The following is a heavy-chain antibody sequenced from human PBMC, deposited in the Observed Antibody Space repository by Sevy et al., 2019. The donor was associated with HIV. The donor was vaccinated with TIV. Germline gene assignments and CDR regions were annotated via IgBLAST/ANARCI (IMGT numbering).Heavy chain of an antibody. D-gene: IGHD3-3*01. Sequence: SETLSLTCTVSGGSVSSGSYYWSWIRQPPGKGLEWIGYIYYSGSTNYNPSLKSRVTISVDTSKNQFSLKLISVTAADTAVYYCAREGADLEALDYWGQGTLVTVSS. CDR3: AREGADLEALDY. V-gene: IGHV4-61*01. CDR1: GGSVSSGSYY. CDR2: IYYSGST. J-gene: IGHJ4*02.